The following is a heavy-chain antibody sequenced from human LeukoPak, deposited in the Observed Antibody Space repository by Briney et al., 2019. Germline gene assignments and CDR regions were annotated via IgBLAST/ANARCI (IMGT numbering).Heavy chain of an antibody. D-gene: IGHD5-24*01. Sequence: GGSLRLSCAASGFTFSSYTMSWVRQAPGKGLEWVSAIRGGGDSTYYADSVKGRFTISRDNSKNTLYLQMNSLTAEDTAVYYCAKGGDGYNYGSYFDYWGQGTLVTVSS. J-gene: IGHJ4*02. CDR1: GFTFSSYT. CDR2: IRGGGDST. V-gene: IGHV3-23*01. CDR3: AKGGDGYNYGSYFDY.